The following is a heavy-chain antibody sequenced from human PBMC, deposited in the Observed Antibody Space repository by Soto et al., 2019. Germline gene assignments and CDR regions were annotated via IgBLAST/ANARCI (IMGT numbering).Heavy chain of an antibody. J-gene: IGHJ4*02. CDR3: ARALGGSIEYYFDY. CDR2: ISAYNGNT. V-gene: IGHV1-18*01. CDR1: GYTFPSYG. D-gene: IGHD1-26*01. Sequence: ASVKVFCKASGYTFPSYGISWVRQAPGQGLEWMGWISAYNGNTNYAQKLQGRVTMTTDTSTSTAYMELRSLRSDDTAVYYCARALGGSIEYYFDYWGQGTLVTVSS.